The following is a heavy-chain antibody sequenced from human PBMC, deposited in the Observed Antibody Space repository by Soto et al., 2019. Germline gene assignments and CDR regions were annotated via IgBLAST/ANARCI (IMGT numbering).Heavy chain of an antibody. CDR1: GFTFSDYY. Sequence: GGSLRLSCAASGFTFSDYYMSWIRQAPGKGLEWVSYISSSGTTIYYADSVKGRFTISRDNAKNSLYLQMNSLRAEDTAIYYCAREAGGYYYYGLDVWGQGTTVTVSS. D-gene: IGHD3-10*01. CDR2: ISSSGTTI. J-gene: IGHJ6*02. V-gene: IGHV3-11*01. CDR3: AREAGGYYYYGLDV.